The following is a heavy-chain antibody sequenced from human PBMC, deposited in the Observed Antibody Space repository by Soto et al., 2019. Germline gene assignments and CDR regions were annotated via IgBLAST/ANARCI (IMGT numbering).Heavy chain of an antibody. CDR1: GGFISGSNW. V-gene: IGHV4-4*02. CDR3: ARDRESGGYDLFAS. J-gene: IGHJ4*02. Sequence: SETLSLTCAVSGGFISGSNWWSWARQPPEKGLEWIGEIYHSGSTNYNPSLKSRVTISVDKSKNHFSLRLTSVTAADTAVYYCARDRESGGYDLFASWGQRILVTVSS. CDR2: IYHSGST. D-gene: IGHD5-12*01.